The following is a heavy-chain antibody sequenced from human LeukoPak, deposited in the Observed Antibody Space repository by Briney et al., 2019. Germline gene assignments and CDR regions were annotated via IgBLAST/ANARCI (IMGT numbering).Heavy chain of an antibody. J-gene: IGHJ4*02. CDR3: ARDSSYGFFDY. Sequence: ASETLSLTCTVSGGSISSYYWSWIRQPPGKGLEWIGYIYYSGSTNYNPSLKSRVTISVDTSKNQFSLRLSSVTAADTAVYYCARDSSYGFFDYWGQGTLVTVSS. V-gene: IGHV4-59*01. D-gene: IGHD5-18*01. CDR1: GGSISSYY. CDR2: IYYSGST.